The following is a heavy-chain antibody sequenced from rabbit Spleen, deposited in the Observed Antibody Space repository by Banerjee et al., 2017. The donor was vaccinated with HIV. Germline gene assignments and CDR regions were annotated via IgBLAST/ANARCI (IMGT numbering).Heavy chain of an antibody. D-gene: IGHD1-1*01. Sequence: QLKESGGGLVQTGGSLKLSCKASGFTLSSYYMNWVRQAPGKGLEWIGYFDPVFGGTYYASWVNGQFTISSHNAQNTLYLQLNSLTAADTATYFCARDLVGVIGWDDALDPWGPGTLVTVS. V-gene: IGHV1S7*01. CDR2: FDPVFGGT. CDR1: GFTLSSYY. J-gene: IGHJ2*01. CDR3: ARDLVGVIGWDDALDP.